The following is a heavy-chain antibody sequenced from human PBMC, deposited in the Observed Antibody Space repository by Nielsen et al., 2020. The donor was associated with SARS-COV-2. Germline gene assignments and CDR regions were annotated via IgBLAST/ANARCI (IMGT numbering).Heavy chain of an antibody. Sequence: ETLSLTCAASGFTFSSYAMSWVRQAPGKGLEWVSAISGSGGSTYYADSVKGRFTISRDNSKNTLYLQMNSLRAEDTAVYYCAKPRAYYDFWSGYYTWFDPWGQGTLVTVSS. D-gene: IGHD3-3*01. J-gene: IGHJ5*02. CDR2: ISGSGGST. V-gene: IGHV3-23*01. CDR1: GFTFSSYA. CDR3: AKPRAYYDFWSGYYTWFDP.